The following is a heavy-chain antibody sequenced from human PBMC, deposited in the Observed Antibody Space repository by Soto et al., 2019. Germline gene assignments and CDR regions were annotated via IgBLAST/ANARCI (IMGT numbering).Heavy chain of an antibody. D-gene: IGHD5-12*01. CDR1: GYTFTSYA. Sequence: QVQLVQSGAEVKKPGASVKVSCKASGYTFTSYAMHWVRQAPGQRLEWMGWINAGNGNTKYSQKFQGRVTITRDTSASTAYMELSSLRSEDTAVYYGAGGYSGYLAWFDPWGQGTLVTVSS. J-gene: IGHJ5*02. V-gene: IGHV1-3*01. CDR3: AGGYSGYLAWFDP. CDR2: INAGNGNT.